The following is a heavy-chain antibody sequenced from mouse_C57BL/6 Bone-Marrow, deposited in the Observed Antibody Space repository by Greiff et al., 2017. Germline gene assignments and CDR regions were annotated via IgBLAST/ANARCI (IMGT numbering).Heavy chain of an antibody. D-gene: IGHD1-1*01. J-gene: IGHJ4*01. V-gene: IGHV5-4*01. CDR2: ISDGGSYT. CDR1: GFTFSSYA. CDR3: AGDYYGRSYYAMDY. Sequence: EVMLVESGGGLVKPGGSLKLSCAASGFTFSSYAMSWVRQTPEKRLEWVATISDGGSYTYYPDNVKGRFTISRDNAKNNLYLQMSHLKSEDTAMYYCAGDYYGRSYYAMDYWGQGTSVTVSS.